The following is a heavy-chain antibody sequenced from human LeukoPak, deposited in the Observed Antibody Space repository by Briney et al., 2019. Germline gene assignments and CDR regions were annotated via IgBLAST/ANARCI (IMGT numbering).Heavy chain of an antibody. CDR3: VAKTYDFWSGYHTRDY. CDR1: GGSISSGGYS. CDR2: IYHSGST. Sequence: SQTLSLTCAVSGGSISSGGYSWSWTRQPPGKGLEWIGYIYHSGSTYYNPSLKSRVTISVDRSKNQFSLKLSSVTAADTAVYYCVAKTYDFWSGYHTRDYWGQGTLVTVSS. J-gene: IGHJ4*02. V-gene: IGHV4-30-2*01. D-gene: IGHD3-3*01.